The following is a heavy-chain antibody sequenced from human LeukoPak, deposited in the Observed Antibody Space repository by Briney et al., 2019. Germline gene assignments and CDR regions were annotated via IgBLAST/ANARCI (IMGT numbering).Heavy chain of an antibody. D-gene: IGHD3-10*01. CDR3: VRDGIRDIPGIITIRYDY. J-gene: IGHJ4*02. CDR1: AFTFSQYW. V-gene: IGHV3-7*05. Sequence: GGSLRLSCSASAFTFSQYWVTWVRQAPGKGLEWVAPIKEDGSDEYYVDSVRGRFTISRDNAKNSLYLQMNSLTAEDTALYHCVRDGIRDIPGIITIRYDYWGRGTLVSVSS. CDR2: IKEDGSDE.